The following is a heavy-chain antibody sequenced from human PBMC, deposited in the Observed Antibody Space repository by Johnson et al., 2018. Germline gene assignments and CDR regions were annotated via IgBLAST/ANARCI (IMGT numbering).Heavy chain of an antibody. V-gene: IGHV3-20*01. D-gene: IGHD3-3*01. CDR3: ARGSCHYDFLSGPQTDYYGMDV. CDR2: INWNGGST. CDR1: GFTFDDYG. J-gene: IGHJ6*02. Sequence: VQLVESGGGVVRPGGSLRLSCAASGFTFDDYGMSWVRQAPGKGLEWVSGINWNGGSTGYAASVKGRFTISRDNAKNSLFLQMNSLRAEDTALYHCARGSCHYDFLSGPQTDYYGMDVWGQGTTVTVSS.